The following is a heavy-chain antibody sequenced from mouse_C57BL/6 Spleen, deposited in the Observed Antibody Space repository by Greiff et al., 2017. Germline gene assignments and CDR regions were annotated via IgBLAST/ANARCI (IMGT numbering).Heavy chain of an antibody. D-gene: IGHD1-1*01. CDR2: IDPSDSET. V-gene: IGHV1-52*01. CDR1: GYTFTSYW. Sequence: VQLQQSGAELVRPGSSVKLSCKASGYTFTSYWMHWVKQRPIQGLEWIGNIDPSDSETHYNQKFKDKATLTVDKSSSTAYMQLSSLTSEASAVYYCARTNYGSSRDFDVWGTGTTVTVSS. J-gene: IGHJ1*03. CDR3: ARTNYGSSRDFDV.